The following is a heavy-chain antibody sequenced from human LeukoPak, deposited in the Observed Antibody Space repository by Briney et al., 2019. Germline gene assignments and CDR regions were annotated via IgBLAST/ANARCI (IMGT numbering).Heavy chain of an antibody. Sequence: GGSLRLSCAASGFILSDHYMDWVRQAPGKGLEWLGRSRDKASSYTTEYAASVKGRFTISRDDSKNSLYLQMDSLKTEDTAMYYCARGPFCSGGSCSSGYFDYWGQGTLVTVSS. J-gene: IGHJ4*02. CDR3: ARGPFCSGGSCSSGYFDY. V-gene: IGHV3-72*01. D-gene: IGHD2-15*01. CDR2: SRDKASSYTT. CDR1: GFILSDHY.